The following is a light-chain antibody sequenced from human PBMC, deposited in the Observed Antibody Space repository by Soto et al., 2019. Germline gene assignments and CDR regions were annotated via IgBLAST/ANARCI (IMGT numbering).Light chain of an antibody. V-gene: IGLV1-47*01. CDR3: SAWDDSLSAWV. CDR1: SSNIGNNY. J-gene: IGLJ3*02. Sequence: QSVMTQPPSASGSPGQRVTISCSGSSSNIGNNYIYWYQHLPGTAPKLLIYKNAQRPSGVPDRISGSKSGTSASLAISGLRSEDEAHYYCSAWDDSLSAWVFGGGTKLTVL. CDR2: KNA.